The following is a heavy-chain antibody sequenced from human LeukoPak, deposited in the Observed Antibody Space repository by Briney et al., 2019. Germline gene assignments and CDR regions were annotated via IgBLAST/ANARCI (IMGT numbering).Heavy chain of an antibody. D-gene: IGHD2-15*01. CDR3: ARVSEGIVVVVAATRDIGWWFDP. CDR2: IKQDGSEE. J-gene: IGHJ5*02. V-gene: IGHV3-7*01. Sequence: GGSLRLSCAASGFTFSSYWMSWVRQAPGKGLEWVANIKQDGSEEYYVDSVKGRFTISRDNAKNSLYLQMNSLRAEDTAVYYCARVSEGIVVVVAATRDIGWWFDPWGQGTLVTVSS. CDR1: GFTFSSYW.